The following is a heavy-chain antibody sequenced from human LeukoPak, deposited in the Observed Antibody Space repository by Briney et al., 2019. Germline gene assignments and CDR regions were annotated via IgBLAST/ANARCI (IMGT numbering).Heavy chain of an antibody. J-gene: IGHJ4*02. D-gene: IGHD3-10*01. V-gene: IGHV4-34*01. CDR3: ARGSSYYYGSGSHAKYYFDY. Sequence: SETLSLTCAVYGGSFSGYYWTWIRQPPGKGLEWIGEINHSGSTNYNPSLKSRVTISVDTSKNQFSLKLSSVTAADTAVYYCARGSSYYYGSGSHAKYYFDYWGQGTLVTVSS. CDR2: INHSGST. CDR1: GGSFSGYY.